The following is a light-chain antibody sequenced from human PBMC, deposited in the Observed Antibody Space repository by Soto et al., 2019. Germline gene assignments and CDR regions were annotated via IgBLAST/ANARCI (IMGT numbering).Light chain of an antibody. CDR2: GIS. CDR1: HTISSSY. Sequence: EIVLTQSPGNLSLSPGERATLSCRASHTISSSYLAWYQQKPGQAPRLLMYGISRRATGIPDRFSGSGSGTDFTLTITRLEPEDFAVYYWQKYVTSSPRTFGQGTKVEIK. CDR3: QKYVTSSPRT. J-gene: IGKJ1*01. V-gene: IGKV3-20*01.